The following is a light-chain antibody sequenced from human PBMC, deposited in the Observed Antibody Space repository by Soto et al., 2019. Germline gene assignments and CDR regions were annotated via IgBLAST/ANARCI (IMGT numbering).Light chain of an antibody. CDR1: SSDVAFYNH. Sequence: QSALTQPASVSGSPGQSITISCTGTSSDVAFYNHVSWYQQHPGKAPKLLIYEVNNRPSGFSHRFSGSKSGNTASLTISGLQAEDEADYYCSSFASTHTYVFGTGTKVTVL. V-gene: IGLV2-14*01. CDR3: SSFASTHTYV. J-gene: IGLJ1*01. CDR2: EVN.